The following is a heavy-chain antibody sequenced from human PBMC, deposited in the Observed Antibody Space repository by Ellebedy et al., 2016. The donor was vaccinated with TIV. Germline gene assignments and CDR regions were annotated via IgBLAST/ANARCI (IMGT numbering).Heavy chain of an antibody. D-gene: IGHD4-17*01. V-gene: IGHV5-51*01. CDR2: IYPGDSDT. CDR3: ARQGDYGDYALDELWFDP. Sequence: GESLKISCKGSGYSFTNYWIGWVRQMPGKGLEWMGIIYPGDSDTRYSPSFQGQVTISADKSIRTAYLQWSSLKASDTAMYYCARQGDYGDYALDELWFDPWGQGTLVTVSS. J-gene: IGHJ5*02. CDR1: GYSFTNYW.